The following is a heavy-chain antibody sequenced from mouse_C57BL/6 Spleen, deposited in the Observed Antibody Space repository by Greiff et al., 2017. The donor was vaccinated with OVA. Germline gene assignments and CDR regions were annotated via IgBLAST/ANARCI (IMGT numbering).Heavy chain of an antibody. D-gene: IGHD1-1*01. Sequence: QVQLQQPGTELVKPGASVKLSCKASGYTFTSYWMHWVKQRPGQGLEWIGNINPSNGGTNYNEKFKSKATLTVDKSSSTAYMQLTSLTSEDSAVYECAIGAYYGAPLGYWGQGTTLTVSS. CDR2: INPSNGGT. J-gene: IGHJ2*01. CDR1: GYTFTSYW. V-gene: IGHV1-53*01. CDR3: AIGAYYGAPLGY.